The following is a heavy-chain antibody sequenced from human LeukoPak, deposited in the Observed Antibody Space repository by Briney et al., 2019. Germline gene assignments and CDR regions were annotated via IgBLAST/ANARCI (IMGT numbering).Heavy chain of an antibody. D-gene: IGHD3-22*01. V-gene: IGHV3-7*03. CDR2: IKQDGSEI. CDR3: ARVYYDSSGPVADY. J-gene: IGHJ4*02. Sequence: GGSLRLSCAASGFTFSAFWMSWVRQAPGKGLEWVANIKQDGSEIYYADSVKGRFTISRDNAKNSLYLQMNSLRAEDTAVYYCARVYYDSSGPVADYWGQGTLVTVSS. CDR1: GFTFSAFW.